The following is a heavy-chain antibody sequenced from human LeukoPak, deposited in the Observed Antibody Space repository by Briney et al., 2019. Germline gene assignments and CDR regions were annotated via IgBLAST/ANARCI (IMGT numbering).Heavy chain of an antibody. Sequence: GGSLRLSCAASGFTFSINTMTWVRQAPGKGLEWVSAISGSGGSTYYADSVKGRFTISRDNSKNTLYLQMNSLRAEDTAVYYCAKDAEYYDSSGYYYVKYFQHWGQGTLVTVSS. CDR1: GFTFSINT. V-gene: IGHV3-23*01. D-gene: IGHD3-22*01. CDR3: AKDAEYYDSSGYYYVKYFQH. J-gene: IGHJ1*01. CDR2: ISGSGGST.